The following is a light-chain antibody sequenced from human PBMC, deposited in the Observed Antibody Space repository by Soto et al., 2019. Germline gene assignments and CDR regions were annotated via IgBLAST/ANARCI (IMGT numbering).Light chain of an antibody. CDR3: QQYNTWPRT. CDR1: QSVSNN. Sequence: EIVTTQSPATLSVSPGERATLSCRASQSVSNNLAWYQQKPGQAPRLLIYGASTRATGIPARFSGSGSGTEFTLTVSSLPSEDFAVYYCQQYNTWPRTFGQGTKLEIK. V-gene: IGKV3-15*01. CDR2: GAS. J-gene: IGKJ1*01.